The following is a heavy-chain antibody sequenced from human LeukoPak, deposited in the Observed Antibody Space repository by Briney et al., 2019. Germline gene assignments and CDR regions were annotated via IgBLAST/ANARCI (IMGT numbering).Heavy chain of an antibody. CDR2: IYYSGST. CDR1: GGSISSYY. CDR3: ARGIPIVISFDY. J-gene: IGHJ4*02. V-gene: IGHV4-59*08. Sequence: SETLSLTCTVSGGSISSYYWSWIRQPPGKGLEWIGYIYYSGSTNYNPSLKSRVTISVDTSKNQFSLKLSSVTAADTAVYYCARGIPIVISFDYWGQGTLVTVSS. D-gene: IGHD3/OR15-3a*01.